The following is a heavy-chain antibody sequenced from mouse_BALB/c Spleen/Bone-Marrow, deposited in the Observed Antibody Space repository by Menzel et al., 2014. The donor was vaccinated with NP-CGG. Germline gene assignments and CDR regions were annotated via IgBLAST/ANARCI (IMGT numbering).Heavy chain of an antibody. D-gene: IGHD2-1*01. J-gene: IGHJ2*01. CDR2: IWGDRNT. Sequence: QVQLQQSGPGLVAPSQSLSIPCTVSGSSLIGYGVNWVRQPPGKGLEWLGIIWGDRNTDYNSALKSRLSISKDNSKSQVFLKMNSLQTDDTARYFCARVGYGNYSYYFDYWGQGTTLTVSS. V-gene: IGHV2-6-7*01. CDR1: GSSLIGYG. CDR3: ARVGYGNYSYYFDY.